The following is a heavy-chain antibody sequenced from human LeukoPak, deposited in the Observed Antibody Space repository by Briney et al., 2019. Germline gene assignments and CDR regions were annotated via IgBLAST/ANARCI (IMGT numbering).Heavy chain of an antibody. J-gene: IGHJ4*02. Sequence: PGGSLRLSCAASGFTFSSYSMNWVRQAPGKGLEWVSYISSSSSTIYYADSVKGRFTISRDNAKNSLYLQMNSLRAEDTAVYYCARDLYDSSGYYSHFDYRGQGTLVTVSS. V-gene: IGHV3-48*01. CDR1: GFTFSSYS. CDR3: ARDLYDSSGYYSHFDY. D-gene: IGHD3-22*01. CDR2: ISSSSSTI.